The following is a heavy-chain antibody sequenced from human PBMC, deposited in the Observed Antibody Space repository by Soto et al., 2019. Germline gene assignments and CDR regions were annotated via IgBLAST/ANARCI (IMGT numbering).Heavy chain of an antibody. J-gene: IGHJ3*01. Sequence: EVQLSQSGGGWVQPGGSLRLSCSASGFIFAGYAMSWVRQAPGKGLEWVSVISGSAGTTDYAGSVTGRFTISRDNSKNTLYLHMNSLKGEDTAVYYCAKNGPAYADAFDSWGQGTMVTVSS. V-gene: IGHV3-23*01. CDR1: GFIFAGYA. D-gene: IGHD2-8*01. CDR3: AKNGPAYADAFDS. CDR2: ISGSAGTT.